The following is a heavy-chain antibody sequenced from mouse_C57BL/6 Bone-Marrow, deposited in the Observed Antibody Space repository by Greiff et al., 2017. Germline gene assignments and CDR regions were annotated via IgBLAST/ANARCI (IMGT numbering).Heavy chain of an antibody. CDR1: GFTFSSYA. V-gene: IGHV5-9-1*02. D-gene: IGHD2-3*01. CDR2: ISSSGVYI. CDR3: TSAPRDGYYEGYAMDY. Sequence: DVMLVESGEGLVKPGGSLKLSCAASGFTFSSYAMSWVRQTPEKRLEWVAYISSSGVYIYYADTVKGRFTISRDNARNTLYLQMSSLKSEDTAMYYFTSAPRDGYYEGYAMDYWGQGTSVTVSS. J-gene: IGHJ4*01.